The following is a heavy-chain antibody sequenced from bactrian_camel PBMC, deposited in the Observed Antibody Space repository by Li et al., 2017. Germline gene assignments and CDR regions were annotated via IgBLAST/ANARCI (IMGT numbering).Heavy chain of an antibody. CDR1: GFTFSDYT. D-gene: IGHD6*01. CDR2: ISTGGGVT. Sequence: DVQLVESGGGSVQTGGSLRLSCAASGFTFSDYTMTWVRQAPGKGLEWVSGISTGGGVTAYGDSVKGRFTISTDNAKNAVYLQMNGLKSEDTTLYYCATYRSGSSGYWGQGTQVTVS. J-gene: IGHJ6*01. CDR3: ATYRSGSSGY. V-gene: IGHV3S40*01.